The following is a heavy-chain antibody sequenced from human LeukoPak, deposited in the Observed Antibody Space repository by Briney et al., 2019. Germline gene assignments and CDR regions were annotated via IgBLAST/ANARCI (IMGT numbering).Heavy chain of an antibody. CDR1: GFTFTDYY. CDR2: ISSSGSTI. D-gene: IGHD1-1*01. CDR3: VRDVEWAFDL. J-gene: IGHJ2*01. V-gene: IGHV3-11*04. Sequence: GGSLRLSCAASGFTFTDYYMSWIRQAPGKGLEWVSYISSSGSTIYYADSVKGRFTISRDNAKNSLYLQMNSLRVEDTAVYYCVRDVEWAFDLWGRGTLVTVSS.